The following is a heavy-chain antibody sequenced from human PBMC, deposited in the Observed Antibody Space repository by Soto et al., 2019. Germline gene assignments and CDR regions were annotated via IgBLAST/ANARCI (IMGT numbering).Heavy chain of an antibody. CDR1: GYTFTSYG. Sequence: ASVKVSCKASGYTFTSYGISWVRQAPGQGLEWMGWISAYNGNTNYAQKLQGRVTMTTDTSTSTAYMELRSLRSDDTAVYYCARGSLDLYYYDSSGYYLDNWFDPWGQGTLVTVSS. CDR2: ISAYNGNT. J-gene: IGHJ5*02. V-gene: IGHV1-18*01. D-gene: IGHD3-22*01. CDR3: ARGSLDLYYYDSSGYYLDNWFDP.